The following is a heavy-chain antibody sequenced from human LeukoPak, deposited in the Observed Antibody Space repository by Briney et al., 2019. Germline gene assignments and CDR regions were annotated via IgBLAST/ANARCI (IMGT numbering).Heavy chain of an antibody. CDR1: GYSLTSYW. D-gene: IGHD6-13*01. CDR3: ARPPRFAATYVFDI. CDR2: IYPGDSDT. V-gene: IGHV5-51*01. Sequence: RGESLKISCKGSGYSLTSYWIGWVRQMPGKGLEWMGIIYPGDSDTRYSPSFQGQVTISADKSISTAYLQWSSLKASDTAMYYCARPPRFAATYVFDIGGQGTMVTVSS. J-gene: IGHJ3*02.